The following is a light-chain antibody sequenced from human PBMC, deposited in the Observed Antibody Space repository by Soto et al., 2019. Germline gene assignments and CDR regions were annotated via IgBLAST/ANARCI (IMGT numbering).Light chain of an antibody. V-gene: IGKV1-39*01. Sequence: DIQMTQSPSTLSGSVGDRVTITCRASQTISSWLAWYQQKPGKAPKLLIYAASSLQSGVPSRFSGSGSGTDFNLTISSLQTEDLATYYCQQRYSTPPTFGQGTRLEIK. CDR1: QTISSW. J-gene: IGKJ5*01. CDR3: QQRYSTPPT. CDR2: AAS.